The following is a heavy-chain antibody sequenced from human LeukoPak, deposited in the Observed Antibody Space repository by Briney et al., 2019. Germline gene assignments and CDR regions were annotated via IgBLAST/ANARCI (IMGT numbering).Heavy chain of an antibody. V-gene: IGHV3-7*03. CDR3: ARRSPLEWLPEQYYFDY. Sequence: GSLRLSCAASGFTFHNNWMSWVGQAPGKGLEGVANIKQEGSEKNYVDSVKGRFTISRDNAKNSLSLQMNSLRAEDTAVYYCARRSPLEWLPEQYYFDYWGQGTLVTVSS. J-gene: IGHJ4*02. CDR1: GFTFHNNW. CDR2: IKQEGSEK. D-gene: IGHD3-3*01.